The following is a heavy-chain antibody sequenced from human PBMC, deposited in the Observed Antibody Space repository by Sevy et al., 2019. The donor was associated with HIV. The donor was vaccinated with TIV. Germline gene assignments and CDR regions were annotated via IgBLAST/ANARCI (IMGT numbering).Heavy chain of an antibody. CDR1: GGSISSGGYY. Sequence: SETLSLTCTVSGGSISSGGYYWSWIRQHPGKGLEWIGYIYYSGSTYYNPSLKSRVTISVDTSKNQFSLKLSSVTAADTAVYYCAREETTVTIIGMDVWGQGTTVTVSS. CDR3: AREETTVTIIGMDV. V-gene: IGHV4-31*03. D-gene: IGHD4-4*01. CDR2: IYYSGST. J-gene: IGHJ6*02.